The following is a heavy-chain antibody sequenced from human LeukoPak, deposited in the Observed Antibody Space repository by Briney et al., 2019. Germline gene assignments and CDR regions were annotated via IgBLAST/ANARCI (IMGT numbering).Heavy chain of an antibody. CDR3: AREGYTNYERELDY. CDR1: GFTFSSYA. D-gene: IGHD3-3*01. Sequence: GGSLRLSCAASGFTFSSYAMSWVRQAPGKGLEWVAAIWHDGNNKYYADFVKGRFTTSRDNSKDTVYLQMNSLRAEDTAVYYCAREGYTNYERELDYWGRGTLVTVSS. V-gene: IGHV3-33*08. J-gene: IGHJ4*02. CDR2: IWHDGNNK.